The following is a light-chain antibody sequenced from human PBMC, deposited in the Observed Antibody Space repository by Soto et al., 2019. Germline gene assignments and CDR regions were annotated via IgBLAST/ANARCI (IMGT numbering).Light chain of an antibody. V-gene: IGLV3-1*01. Sequence: SYELTQRPSVSVSPGQTASITCSGDKLGNKYAYWYQQKPGQSPVLVIYQDYNRPSGIPERFSGSNSGNTATLTISGTQAMDEADYYCQTWDTTTGVFGVGTKLTVL. J-gene: IGLJ2*01. CDR3: QTWDTTTGV. CDR1: KLGNKY. CDR2: QDY.